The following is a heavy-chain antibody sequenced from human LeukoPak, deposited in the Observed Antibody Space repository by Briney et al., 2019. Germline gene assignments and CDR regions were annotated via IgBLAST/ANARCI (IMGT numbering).Heavy chain of an antibody. Sequence: ASVKVSCKASGYTFTEYYMHWVRQAPGQGLEWMGWINPNSGGTNCAQKFQGRVTMTRDTSISTAYMDLSRLKSDDTAVYYCARDGDSYGYYYYGLDVWGQGTTVTVSS. CDR3: ARDGDSYGYYYYGLDV. D-gene: IGHD5-18*01. CDR1: GYTFTEYY. J-gene: IGHJ6*02. CDR2: INPNSGGT. V-gene: IGHV1-2*02.